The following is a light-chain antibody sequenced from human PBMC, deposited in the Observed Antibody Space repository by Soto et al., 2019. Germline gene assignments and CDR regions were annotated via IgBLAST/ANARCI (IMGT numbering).Light chain of an antibody. J-gene: IGKJ1*01. CDR1: QSVSSSY. CDR3: QQYGSSPT. CDR2: GAS. Sequence: EIGLTQSPGTLSLSPGERATLSCRASQSVSSSYLAWYQQKPGQAPRLLIYGASSRATGIPDRFSGSGSGPAFTLTISRLEPEDFAVYYCQQYGSSPTFGQGTKVEIK. V-gene: IGKV3-20*01.